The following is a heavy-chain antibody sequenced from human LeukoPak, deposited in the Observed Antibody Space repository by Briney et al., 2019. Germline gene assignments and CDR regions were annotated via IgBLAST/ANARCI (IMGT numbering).Heavy chain of an antibody. Sequence: GGSLRLSCAASGFTVSSHGMNWVRQAPGKGLEWVSYISPSSSNIYYADSVKGRFTISRDNARDSLYLQMSSLRDDDTAVYYCARGRIGMAYFDYWGQGSLVTVSS. V-gene: IGHV3-48*02. CDR2: ISPSSSNI. J-gene: IGHJ4*02. D-gene: IGHD6-13*01. CDR1: GFTVSSHG. CDR3: ARGRIGMAYFDY.